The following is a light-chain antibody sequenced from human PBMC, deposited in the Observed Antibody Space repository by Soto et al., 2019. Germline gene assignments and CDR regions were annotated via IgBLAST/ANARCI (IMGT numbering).Light chain of an antibody. J-gene: IGKJ1*01. CDR1: QSISGW. V-gene: IGKV1-5*01. CDR2: DAA. CDR3: KQYSAWT. Sequence: DIQITPSPSTLSASLGDRVTLPCRAGQSISGWLAWYQRKPGRAPKLLVYDAASLESGVPTRFSGGGSGTEFTLTISSLQSDVFASYYCKQYSAWTFGQGTKVDIK.